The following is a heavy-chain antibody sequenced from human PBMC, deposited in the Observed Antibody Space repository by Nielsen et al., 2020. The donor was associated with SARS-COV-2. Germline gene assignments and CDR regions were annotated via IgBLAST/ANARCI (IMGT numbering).Heavy chain of an antibody. CDR2: ISTSKGNT. CDR1: GYTFASHA. CDR3: ARGMVGVTSRGPWDF. Sequence: ASVKVSCKTSGYTFASHAVSWVRQAPGQGLEWLGWISTSKGNTNYAQRLQGRVTVTSDTASDTVYLELRGLTFNDTAIYYCARGMVGVTSRGPWDFWGQGTLVTVSS. J-gene: IGHJ4*02. D-gene: IGHD1-26*01. V-gene: IGHV1-18*04.